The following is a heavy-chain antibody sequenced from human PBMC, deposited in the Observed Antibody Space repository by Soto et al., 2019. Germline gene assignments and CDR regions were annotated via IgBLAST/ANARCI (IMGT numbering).Heavy chain of an antibody. V-gene: IGHV3-30*03. D-gene: IGHD6-13*01. CDR2: ISYDGSNK. CDR1: GFTFSSYG. J-gene: IGHJ6*02. Sequence: GGSLRLSCAASGFTFSSYGMHWVRQAPGKGLEWVAVISYDGSNKYYADSVKGRFTISRDNSKNTLYLQMNSLRAEDTAVYYCALTPGYSSSWYNYYYYYGMDVWGQGTTVTVSS. CDR3: ALTPGYSSSWYNYYYYYGMDV.